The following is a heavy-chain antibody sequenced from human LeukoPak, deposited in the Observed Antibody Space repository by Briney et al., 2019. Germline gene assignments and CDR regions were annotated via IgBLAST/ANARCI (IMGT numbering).Heavy chain of an antibody. Sequence: GGSLRLSCAASGFPFSSYSMNWVRQAPGKGLEWVSSISSSSSYIYYADSVKGRFTISRDNAKNSLYLQMNRLRAEDTAVYYCARGSFSSSWLYNWFDPWGQGTLVTVSS. CDR3: ARGSFSSSWLYNWFDP. J-gene: IGHJ5*02. V-gene: IGHV3-21*01. CDR1: GFPFSSYS. CDR2: ISSSSSYI. D-gene: IGHD6-13*01.